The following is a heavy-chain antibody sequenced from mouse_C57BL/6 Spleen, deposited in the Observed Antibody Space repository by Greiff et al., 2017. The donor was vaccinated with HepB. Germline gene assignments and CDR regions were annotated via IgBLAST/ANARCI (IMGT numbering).Heavy chain of an antibody. J-gene: IGHJ2*01. V-gene: IGHV5-4*01. Sequence: EVQRVESGGGLVKPGGSLKLSCAASGFTFSSYAMSWVRQTPEKRLEWVATISDGGSYTYYPDNVKGRFTISRDNAKNNLYLQMSHLKSEDTAMYYCARQLRLEYFDYWGQGTTLTVSS. CDR3: ARQLRLEYFDY. CDR1: GFTFSSYA. D-gene: IGHD3-2*02. CDR2: ISDGGSYT.